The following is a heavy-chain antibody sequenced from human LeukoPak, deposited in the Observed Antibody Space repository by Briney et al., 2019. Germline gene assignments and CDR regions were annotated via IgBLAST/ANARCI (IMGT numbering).Heavy chain of an antibody. CDR3: AGGVTTVTRFDY. Sequence: SETLSLTCTVSGGSISSSSYYWGWIRQPPGKGLEWIGSIYYSGSTNYNPSLKSRVTISVDTSKNQFSLKLSSVTAADTAVYYCAGGVTTVTRFDYWGQGTLVTVSS. V-gene: IGHV4-39*07. J-gene: IGHJ4*02. CDR1: GGSISSSSYY. D-gene: IGHD4-17*01. CDR2: IYYSGST.